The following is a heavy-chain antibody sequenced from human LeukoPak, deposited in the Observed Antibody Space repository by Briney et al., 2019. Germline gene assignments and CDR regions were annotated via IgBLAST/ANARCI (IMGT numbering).Heavy chain of an antibody. V-gene: IGHV3-21*01. Sequence: PGGSLRLSCAASGFTYSDYAMEWVRQTPGKVLEWVSSITPTTDNIYYTPSVEGRFTISRDNAKHSLYLQMNNLRADDTAVYYCARLAGPRPGTYYFDFWGQGVQVTVSS. D-gene: IGHD6-19*01. CDR2: ITPTTDNI. CDR1: GFTYSDYA. CDR3: ARLAGPRPGTYYFDF. J-gene: IGHJ4*02.